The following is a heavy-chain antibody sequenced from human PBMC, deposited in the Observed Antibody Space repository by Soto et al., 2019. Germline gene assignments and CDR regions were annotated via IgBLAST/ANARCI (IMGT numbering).Heavy chain of an antibody. CDR3: ARSSLLPSLAY. D-gene: IGHD2-15*01. CDR1: GYSFTTYA. Sequence: QVQLVQSGAEVNKPGASVKVSCKASGYSFTTYAMHWVRQAPGQRLEWLGWINGGNGNTKYSQKFQGRVTITRDTSASTAHRELSSLRPEDTAVYSWARSSLLPSLAYWGQGTLVTVSS. V-gene: IGHV1-3*01. CDR2: INGGNGNT. J-gene: IGHJ4*02.